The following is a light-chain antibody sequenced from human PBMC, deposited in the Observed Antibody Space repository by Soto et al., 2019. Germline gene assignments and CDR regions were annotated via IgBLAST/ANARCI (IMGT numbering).Light chain of an antibody. CDR2: EVT. CDR3: SSYPTHNIK. CDR1: SSDIGSRNF. Sequence: QSALTQPASVSGSPGQSITISCTGTSSDIGSRNFVSWHQQHPGKAPKVVIYEVTIRPSGVSNRFSGSKSGNTASLTISGLQAEDEADYYCSSYPTHNIKFGGGTKLTVL. V-gene: IGLV2-14*01. J-gene: IGLJ2*01.